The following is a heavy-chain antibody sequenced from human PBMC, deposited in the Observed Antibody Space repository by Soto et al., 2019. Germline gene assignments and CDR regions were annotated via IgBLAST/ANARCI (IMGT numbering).Heavy chain of an antibody. D-gene: IGHD1-20*01. V-gene: IGHV3-74*01. CDR3: ARAFGYNGQTYGMDX. Sequence: PGGSLRLSCAASGFTFSSYWMHWVRQAPGKGLVWVSRINSDGSSTSYADSVKGRFTISRDNAKNTLYLQMNSLRAEDTAVYYCARAFGYNGQTYGMDXWGQGTTVTVSS. CDR1: GFTFSSYW. CDR2: INSDGSST. J-gene: IGHJ6*02.